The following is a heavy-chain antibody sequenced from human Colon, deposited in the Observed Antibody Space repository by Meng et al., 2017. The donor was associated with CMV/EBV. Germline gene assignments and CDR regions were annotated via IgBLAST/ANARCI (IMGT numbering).Heavy chain of an antibody. Sequence: LSCAASGCTFADYAMTWVRQAPGKGLGWVSIIYVGNKSTYYADSVRGRFTISRDNSRNTLYLQMNSLRADDTAVYFCARQDSGFDYWGQGTLVTVSS. CDR1: GCTFADYA. J-gene: IGHJ4*02. V-gene: IGHV3-23*03. CDR2: IYVGNKST. D-gene: IGHD3-10*01. CDR3: ARQDSGFDY.